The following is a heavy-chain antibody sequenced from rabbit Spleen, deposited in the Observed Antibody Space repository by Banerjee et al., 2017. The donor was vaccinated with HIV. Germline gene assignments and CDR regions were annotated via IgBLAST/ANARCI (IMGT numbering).Heavy chain of an antibody. CDR3: ARDLPAVIGWNLDL. V-gene: IGHV1S45*01. CDR2: MNTRSGED. D-gene: IGHD2-1*01. Sequence: QEQLEESGGDLVKPGASLTLTCTASGFSFSGSYYMCWVRQAPGKGLEWIACMNTRSGEDVYATWAKGRFTISKTSSTTVTLQMTSLTAADTATYFCARDLPAVIGWNLDLWGPGTLVTVS. CDR1: GFSFSGSYY. J-gene: IGHJ4*01.